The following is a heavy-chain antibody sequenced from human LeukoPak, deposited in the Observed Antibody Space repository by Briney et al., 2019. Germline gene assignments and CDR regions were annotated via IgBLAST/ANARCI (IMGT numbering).Heavy chain of an antibody. J-gene: IGHJ4*02. D-gene: IGHD6-19*01. CDR1: GGSISSSSYY. Sequence: PSETLSLTCTVSGGSISSSSYYWGWIRQPPGKGLEWIGSIYYSGSTYYNPSLKSRVTISVDTSKNQFSLKLSSVTAADTAVYYCVKARGSGWYWDYWGQGTLVTVSS. V-gene: IGHV4-39*01. CDR3: VKARGSGWYWDY. CDR2: IYYSGST.